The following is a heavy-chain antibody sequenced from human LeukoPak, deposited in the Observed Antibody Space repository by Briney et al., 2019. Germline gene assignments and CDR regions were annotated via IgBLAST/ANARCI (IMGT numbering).Heavy chain of an antibody. CDR3: AKVRLRYLDY. CDR1: GFTFSSYG. CDR2: IRFDGSNK. Sequence: GGSLRLSCAASGFTFSSYGMHWVRQAPGKGLEWVTYIRFDGSNKYYADSVKGRFTISRDNSKNTLYLQMNSLRAEDTAVYYCAKVRLRYLDYWGQGTLVTVSS. V-gene: IGHV3-30*02. J-gene: IGHJ4*02. D-gene: IGHD3-9*01.